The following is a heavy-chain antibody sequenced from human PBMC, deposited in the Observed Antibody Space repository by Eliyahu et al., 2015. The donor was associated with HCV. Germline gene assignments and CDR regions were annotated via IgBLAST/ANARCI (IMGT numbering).Heavy chain of an antibody. V-gene: IGHV3-53*01. D-gene: IGHD3-10*01. J-gene: IGHJ3*01. Sequence: EVQLVESGGGLIQPGGSLRLSCAASGFTVSXNXXXWVRQAPGKGLEWVSLIYSGGSXYYADSVKGRFTISRDNSKNTLYLQMNSLRAEDTAVYYCARESLRNTMVRGVTLDAFDLWGQGTMVTVSS. CDR2: IYSGGSX. CDR3: ARESLRNTMVRGVTLDAFDL. CDR1: GFTVSXNX.